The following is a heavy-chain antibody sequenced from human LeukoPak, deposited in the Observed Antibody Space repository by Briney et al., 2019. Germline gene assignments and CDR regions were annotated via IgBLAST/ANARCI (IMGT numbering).Heavy chain of an antibody. CDR2: IIPILGIA. CDR1: GYTFTGYY. CDR3: ARERDWFDP. V-gene: IGHV1-69*04. J-gene: IGHJ5*02. Sequence: SVKVSCKASGYTFTGYYMHWVRQAPGQGLEWMGRIIPILGIANYAQKFQGRVTITADKSTSTAYMELSSLRSEDTAVYYCARERDWFDPWGQGTLVTVSS.